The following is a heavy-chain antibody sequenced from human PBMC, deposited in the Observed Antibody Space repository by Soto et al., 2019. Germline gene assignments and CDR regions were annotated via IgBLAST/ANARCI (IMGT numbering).Heavy chain of an antibody. CDR1: GGSISSGGYY. D-gene: IGHD3-10*01. CDR2: IYYSGST. V-gene: IGHV4-31*03. J-gene: IGHJ5*02. Sequence: QVQLQESGPGLVKPSQTLSLTCTVSGGSISSGGYYWSWIRQHPGKGLEGIGYIYYSGSTYYNPSLKCRVTISVVTSKKQFSLKLSSVTAADTAVYYCARSAVIGFGELLGWFDPWGQGTLVTVSS. CDR3: ARSAVIGFGELLGWFDP.